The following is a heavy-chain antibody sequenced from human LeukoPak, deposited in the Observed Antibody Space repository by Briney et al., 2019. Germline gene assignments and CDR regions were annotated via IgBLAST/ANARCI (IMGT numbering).Heavy chain of an antibody. D-gene: IGHD3-3*01. CDR1: GGSISSGSYY. V-gene: IGHV4-61*09. CDR2: IYTSGSS. J-gene: IGHJ6*03. Sequence: SETLSLTCTVSGGSISSGSYYWSWIRQPAGKGLEWIGHIYTSGSSNYNPSLKSRVTISVDTSKNQFSLKLSSVTAADAAVYYCASGYYDFWSGHPGDYYYYYMDVWGKGTTVTVSS. CDR3: ASGYYDFWSGHPGDYYYYYMDV.